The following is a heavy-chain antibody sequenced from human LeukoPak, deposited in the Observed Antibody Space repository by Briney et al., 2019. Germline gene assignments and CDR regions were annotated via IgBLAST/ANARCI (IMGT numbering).Heavy chain of an antibody. D-gene: IGHD3-10*01. CDR1: GFTFSSYA. V-gene: IGHV3-74*01. Sequence: GGSLRLSCAASGFTFSSYAMSWVRQAPGKGLVWVSRISGDGTARNYADSVKGRFTISRDDAKNTVDLQMNSLRGEDTAVYYCVRGRGSYGWFDPWGQGTLVTVSS. CDR3: VRGRGSYGWFDP. J-gene: IGHJ5*02. CDR2: ISGDGTAR.